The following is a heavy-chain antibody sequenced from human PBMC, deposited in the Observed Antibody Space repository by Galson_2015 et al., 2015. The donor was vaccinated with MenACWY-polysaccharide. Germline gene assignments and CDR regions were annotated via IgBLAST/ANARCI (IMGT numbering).Heavy chain of an antibody. CDR1: GFTFSSYW. J-gene: IGHJ4*02. CDR3: ATNRGYDTFDH. D-gene: IGHD2-2*01. CDR2: IKKDGSEK. V-gene: IGHV3-7*03. Sequence: SLRLSCAASGFTFSSYWMSWVRQAPGKGLEWVADIKKDGSEKYYVDSVKGRFTSSRDNAKNSLYLQMNSLRAEDTAIYYCATNRGYDTFDHWGQGALVRVSS.